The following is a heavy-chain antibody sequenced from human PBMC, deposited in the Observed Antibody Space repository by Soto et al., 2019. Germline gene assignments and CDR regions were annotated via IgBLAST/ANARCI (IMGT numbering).Heavy chain of an antibody. CDR2: INPNSGGT. CDR1: GYTFTGYY. CDR3: ARDLLSYYDFWSGSNWFDP. Sequence: GASVKVSCKASGYTFTGYYIHWVRQAPGQGLEWMGWINPNSGGTNYAQKFQGRVTMTRDTSISTAYMELSRLRSDDTAVYYCARDLLSYYDFWSGSNWFDPWGQGTLVTVS. J-gene: IGHJ5*02. V-gene: IGHV1-2*02. D-gene: IGHD3-3*01.